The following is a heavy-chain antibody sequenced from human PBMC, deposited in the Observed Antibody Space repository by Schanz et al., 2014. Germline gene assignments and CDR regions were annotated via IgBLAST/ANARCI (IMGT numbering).Heavy chain of an antibody. Sequence: EVQLVESGGGLIQPGGSLRLSCAASGFTVSSHYMSWVRQAPGKGLEWVAVIYSGGSTFYTDSVKGRFTISRDNSKNTLYLQMNSLRAEDTAVYYCAKAPGGGWFGGNYYFDNWGQGTLVTVSS. CDR1: GFTVSSHY. D-gene: IGHD3-10*01. J-gene: IGHJ4*02. CDR2: IYSGGST. V-gene: IGHV3-66*03. CDR3: AKAPGGGWFGGNYYFDN.